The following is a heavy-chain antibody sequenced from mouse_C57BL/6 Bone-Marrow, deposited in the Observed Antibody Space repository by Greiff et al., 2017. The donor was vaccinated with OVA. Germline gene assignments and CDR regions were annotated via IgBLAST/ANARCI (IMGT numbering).Heavy chain of an antibody. CDR3: ARRGVGDYAMDY. CDR1: GYTFTSYT. CDR2: INPSSGYT. J-gene: IGHJ4*01. V-gene: IGHV1-4*01. D-gene: IGHD1-3*01. Sequence: VQLQQSGAELARPGASVKMSCKASGYTFTSYTMHWVKQRPGQGLEWIGYINPSSGYTKYNQKFKDKATLTADKSSSTAYMQLSNLTAEDSADYYCARRGVGDYAMDYWGQGTSVTVSS.